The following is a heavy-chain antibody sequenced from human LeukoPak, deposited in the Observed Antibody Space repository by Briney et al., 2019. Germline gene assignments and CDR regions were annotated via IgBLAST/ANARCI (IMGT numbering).Heavy chain of an antibody. J-gene: IGHJ5*02. CDR1: GGSFSGYY. Sequence: SETLSLTCAVYGGSFSGYYWSWIRQPPGKGLEWIGEINHSGGTNYNPSLKSRVTISVDTSKNQFSLKLSSVTAADTAVYYCARGRGFDPWGQGTLVTVSP. CDR2: INHSGGT. V-gene: IGHV4-34*01. CDR3: ARGRGFDP.